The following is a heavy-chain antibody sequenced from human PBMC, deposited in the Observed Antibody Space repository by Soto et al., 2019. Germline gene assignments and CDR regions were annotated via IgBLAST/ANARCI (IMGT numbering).Heavy chain of an antibody. CDR2: ISSNGDTT. CDR1: GFDFKNCA. Sequence: GGSLRVSFSASGFDFKNCAMHWVRQAPGKGPEDLSCISSNGDTTYYADSVKDRITISRDNSNNSVYLQLSSLTTADTAVYHCVNGRCRTTTCSTVFLDXWGRVTLLTVSX. V-gene: IGHV3-64D*06. CDR3: VNGRCRTTTCSTVFLDX. D-gene: IGHD2-2*01. J-gene: IGHJ4*02.